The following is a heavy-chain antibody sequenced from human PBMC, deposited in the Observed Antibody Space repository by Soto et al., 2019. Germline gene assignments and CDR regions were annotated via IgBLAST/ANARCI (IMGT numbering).Heavy chain of an antibody. Sequence: ASVKVSCKASGYTFTVYYMHWVRQAPGQGLEWMGWINPNSGGTNYAQKFQGRVTMTRDTSISTAYMELSRLRSDDTAVYYCAREYSRYSYPLYYWGQGTLVTVSS. V-gene: IGHV1-2*02. D-gene: IGHD5-18*01. CDR3: AREYSRYSYPLYY. J-gene: IGHJ4*02. CDR1: GYTFTVYY. CDR2: INPNSGGT.